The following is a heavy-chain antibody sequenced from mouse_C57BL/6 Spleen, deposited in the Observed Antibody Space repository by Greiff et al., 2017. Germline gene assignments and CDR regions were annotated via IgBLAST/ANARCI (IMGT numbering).Heavy chain of an antibody. CDR2: IYPRDGST. Sequence: VQLQQSDAELVKPGASVKISCKVSGYTFTDHTIHWMKQRPEQGLEWIGYIYPRDGSTKYNEKFKGKATLTADKSSSTAYMQLNSLTSEDSAVYFCANADYSLFRAMDYWGQGTSVTVSS. CDR3: ANADYSLFRAMDY. CDR1: GYTFTDHT. V-gene: IGHV1-78*01. D-gene: IGHD2-12*01. J-gene: IGHJ4*01.